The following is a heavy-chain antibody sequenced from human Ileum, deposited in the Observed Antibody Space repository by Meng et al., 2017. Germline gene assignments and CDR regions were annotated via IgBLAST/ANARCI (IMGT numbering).Heavy chain of an antibody. CDR1: GNTFTTF. D-gene: IGHD4-17*01. J-gene: IGHJ4*02. CDR2: MNTGSSDT. V-gene: IGHV1-46*01. CDR3: VRDLYRYGDGAY. Sequence: QVQRVESGAAGEKPGASVKVSCNTSGNTFTTFIHWVRQAPGQGLEWMGVMNTGSSDTLTAQNFQGRLSMTRDTSTSTVYMEMSSLRSEDTAVYYCVRDLYRYGDGAYWGQGTLVTVSS.